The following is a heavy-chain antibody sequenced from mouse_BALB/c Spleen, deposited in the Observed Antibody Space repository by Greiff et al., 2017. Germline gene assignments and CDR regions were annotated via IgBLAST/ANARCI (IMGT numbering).Heavy chain of an antibody. D-gene: IGHD5-1*01. CDR3: ARKGPYEYLFAY. J-gene: IGHJ3*01. V-gene: IGHV5-6-5*01. Sequence: DVMLVESGGGLVKPGGSLKLSCAASGFTFSSYAMSWVRQTPEKRLEWVASISSGGSTYYPDSVKGRFTISRDNARNILYLQMSSLRSEDTAMYYCARKGPYEYLFAYWGQGTLVTVSA. CDR1: GFTFSSYA. CDR2: ISSGGST.